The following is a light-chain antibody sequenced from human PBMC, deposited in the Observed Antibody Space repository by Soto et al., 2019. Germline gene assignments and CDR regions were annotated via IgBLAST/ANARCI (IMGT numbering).Light chain of an antibody. Sequence: DIQMSQSPSSLSASVGDRVSITCRASQSISSYLNWYQQKPGKIPKLLIYGASTLQSGVPSRFSGSGSGTDYTLTISSLQPEDFATYYCQQSYRTPTFGQGTRLEIK. J-gene: IGKJ5*01. V-gene: IGKV1-39*01. CDR3: QQSYRTPT. CDR2: GAS. CDR1: QSISSY.